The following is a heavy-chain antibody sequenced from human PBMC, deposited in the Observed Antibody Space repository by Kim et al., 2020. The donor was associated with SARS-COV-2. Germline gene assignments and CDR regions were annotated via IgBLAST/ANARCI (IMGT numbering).Heavy chain of an antibody. CDR1: GFTFSSYE. D-gene: IGHD1-1*01. V-gene: IGHV3-48*03. CDR2: ITGSGTAI. Sequence: GGSLRLSCAASGFTFSSYEMNWVRQAPGKGLEWVSFITGSGTAIYYADSVKGRFTISRDNAKKSLYLQMNSLRAEDTAFYYCARVSGTTDYFDYWGQGTLVPVSS. J-gene: IGHJ4*02. CDR3: ARVSGTTDYFDY.